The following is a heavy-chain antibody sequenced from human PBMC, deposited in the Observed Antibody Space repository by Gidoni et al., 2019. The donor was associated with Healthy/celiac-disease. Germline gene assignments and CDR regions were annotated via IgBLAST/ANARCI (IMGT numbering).Heavy chain of an antibody. Sequence: EVQLVESGGGLVQPGGALRLSGAASGFTFSSYWMSWVRQAPGTGLEWVANIKQDGSEIYYVDSVKVRFPISRDHAKNSLYLRMNSLRAEDTAVYYCARDSGSGYDFDYWGQGTLVTVSS. CDR2: IKQDGSEI. V-gene: IGHV3-7*01. J-gene: IGHJ4*02. CDR3: ARDSGSGYDFDY. CDR1: GFTFSSYW. D-gene: IGHD3-22*01.